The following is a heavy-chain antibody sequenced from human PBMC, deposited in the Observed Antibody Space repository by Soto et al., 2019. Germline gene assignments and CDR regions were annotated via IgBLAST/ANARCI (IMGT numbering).Heavy chain of an antibody. Sequence: QVELVQSGAEVKKPGASVKVSCKASGYTFTKFDISWVRQAPGQGLEWMGWISAYNGNTNSAQKFQDRVTMTTDTSTSTAYMGLRSLRSDDTAIYYCPRGGTPIDYWGQGTLVTVSS. V-gene: IGHV1-18*01. CDR3: PRGGTPIDY. CDR2: ISAYNGNT. CDR1: GYTFTKFD. D-gene: IGHD3-16*01. J-gene: IGHJ4*02.